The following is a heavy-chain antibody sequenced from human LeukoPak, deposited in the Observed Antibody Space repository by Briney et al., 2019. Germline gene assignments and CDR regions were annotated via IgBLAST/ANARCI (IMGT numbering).Heavy chain of an antibody. CDR3: VRDLRYYGSGSYRY. D-gene: IGHD3-10*01. CDR1: GYTFIGYY. J-gene: IGHJ4*02. CDR2: INPNSGGT. Sequence: ASVKVSCKASGYTFIGYYMHWVRQAPGQGLEWMGRINPNSGGTNYAQKFQGRVTMTRDTSISTAYMELSRLRSDDTAVYYCVRDLRYYGSGSYRYWGQGTLVTVSS. V-gene: IGHV1-2*06.